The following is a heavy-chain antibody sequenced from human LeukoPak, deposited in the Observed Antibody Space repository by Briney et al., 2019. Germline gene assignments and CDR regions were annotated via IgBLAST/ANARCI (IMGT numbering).Heavy chain of an antibody. D-gene: IGHD2-2*01. J-gene: IGHJ4*02. CDR3: ARDTIVVVPAASFDY. V-gene: IGHV1-2*02. CDR1: GYTFTGYY. Sequence: AASVKVSCKPSGYTFTGYYMHWVRQAPGQGLEWMGWINPNSGGTNYVQKFQGRVTMTRDTSISTAYMELSRLRSDDTAVYYCARDTIVVVPAASFDYWGQGTLVTVSS. CDR2: INPNSGGT.